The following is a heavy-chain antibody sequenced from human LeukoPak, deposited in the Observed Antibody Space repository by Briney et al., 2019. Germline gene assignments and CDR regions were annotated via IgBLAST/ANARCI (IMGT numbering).Heavy chain of an antibody. Sequence: SVKVSCKASGGTFSSYAISWVRQARGQGLEWMGGIIPIFGTANYAQKFQGRVTITTDESTSTAYMELSSLRSEDTAVYYCATNSYYDSSGYYPFWYYYYYMDVWGKGTTVTVSS. D-gene: IGHD3-22*01. CDR2: IIPIFGTA. V-gene: IGHV1-69*05. CDR3: ATNSYYDSSGYYPFWYYYYYMDV. J-gene: IGHJ6*03. CDR1: GGTFSSYA.